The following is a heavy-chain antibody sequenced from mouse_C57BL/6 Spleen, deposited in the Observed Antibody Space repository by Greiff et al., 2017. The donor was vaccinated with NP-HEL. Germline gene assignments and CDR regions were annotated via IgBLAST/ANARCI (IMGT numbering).Heavy chain of an antibody. V-gene: IGHV1-64*01. D-gene: IGHD2-3*01. CDR3: AGGDGYYGYYAMDY. CDR2: IHPNSGST. CDR1: GYTFTSYW. J-gene: IGHJ4*01. Sequence: QVQLQQPGAELVKPGASVKLSCKASGYTFTSYWMHWVKQRPGQGLEWIGMIHPNSGSTNYNEKFKSKATLTVDKSSSTAYMQLSSLTSEDSAVYYCAGGDGYYGYYAMDYWGQGTSVTVSS.